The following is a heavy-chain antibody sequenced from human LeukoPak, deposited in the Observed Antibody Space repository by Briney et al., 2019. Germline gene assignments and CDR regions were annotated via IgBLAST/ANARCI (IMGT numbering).Heavy chain of an antibody. D-gene: IGHD3-3*01. CDR2: IYYSGST. V-gene: IGHV4-59*01. J-gene: IGHJ5*02. Sequence: SETLSLTCTVSGGSISSYYWSWIRQPPGKGLEWIGYIYYSGSTNYNPSLKSRVTISVDTSKDQFSLKLGSVTAADTAVYYCARSEDFWSGYFSFNWFDPWGQGTLVTVSS. CDR3: ARSEDFWSGYFSFNWFDP. CDR1: GGSISSYY.